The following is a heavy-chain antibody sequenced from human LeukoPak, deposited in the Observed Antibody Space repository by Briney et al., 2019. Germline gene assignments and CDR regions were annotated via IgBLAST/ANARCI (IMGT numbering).Heavy chain of an antibody. J-gene: IGHJ4*02. V-gene: IGHV4-31*03. CDR2: IHHSGSA. CDR1: GGSLIIGGFY. CDR3: ARISSGYYQLDY. D-gene: IGHD3-22*01. Sequence: PSETLSLTCPVSGGSLIIGGFYWSWIRQHPGKGLEWIGYIHHSGSAYYNPSLRSRVTISIDTSKNQFSLKLTSVTAADTAVYYCARISSGYYQLDYWGQGTLVTVSS.